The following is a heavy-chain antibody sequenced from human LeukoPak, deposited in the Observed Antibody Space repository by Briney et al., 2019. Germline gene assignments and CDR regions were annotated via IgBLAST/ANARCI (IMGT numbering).Heavy chain of an antibody. CDR2: ISGSGGST. V-gene: IGHV3-23*01. CDR3: AKDVYSVVAATSYNWFDP. D-gene: IGHD2-15*01. CDR1: GFTFSSYA. Sequence: GGSLRLSCAASGFTFSSYAMSWVRQAPGKGLEWVSAISGSGGSTYYADSVMGRFTISRDNSKNTLYLQMNSLRAEDTAVYYCAKDVYSVVAATSYNWFDPWGQGTLVTVSS. J-gene: IGHJ5*02.